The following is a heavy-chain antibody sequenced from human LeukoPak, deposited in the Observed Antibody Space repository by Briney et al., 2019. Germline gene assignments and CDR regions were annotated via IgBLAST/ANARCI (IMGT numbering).Heavy chain of an antibody. CDR3: ARDARADYYDSSGYYYFDY. J-gene: IGHJ4*02. D-gene: IGHD3-22*01. V-gene: IGHV1-18*01. CDR2: ISAYNGNT. Sequence: ASVKVSCKASGYTFTSYVISWVRQAPGQGLEWMEWISAYNGNTNYAQKLQGRVTMTTDTSTSTAYMELRSLRSDDTAVYYCARDARADYYDSSGYYYFDYWGQGTLVTVSS. CDR1: GYTFTSYV.